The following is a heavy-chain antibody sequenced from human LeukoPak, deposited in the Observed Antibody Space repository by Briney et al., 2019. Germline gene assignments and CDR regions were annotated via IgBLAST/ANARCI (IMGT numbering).Heavy chain of an antibody. CDR2: ISWDGGST. V-gene: IGHV3-43*01. J-gene: IGHJ3*02. Sequence: GGSLRLSCAPSGFTFDDYTMHCVRQAPGKGLEWVSLISWDGGSTYYADSVKGRFTISRDNARNSLYLQMNSLRAEDTAVYYCARGASVVAGNDNAFDIWGQGTMVTVSS. D-gene: IGHD6-19*01. CDR1: GFTFDDYT. CDR3: ARGASVVAGNDNAFDI.